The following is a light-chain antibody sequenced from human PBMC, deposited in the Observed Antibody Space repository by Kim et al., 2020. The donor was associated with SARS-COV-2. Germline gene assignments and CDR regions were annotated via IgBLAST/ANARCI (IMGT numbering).Light chain of an antibody. CDR1: SGRIASDY. CDR2: EDN. CDR3: QSYDTNNMV. Sequence: GKTVTISRTRSSGRIASDYVQWYQPRPGSAPTPVMFEDNQRPSGVPDRFSGSLDSSSNSASLTISGLNTEDEADYYCQSYDTNNMVFGGGTQLTVL. V-gene: IGLV6-57*03. J-gene: IGLJ3*02.